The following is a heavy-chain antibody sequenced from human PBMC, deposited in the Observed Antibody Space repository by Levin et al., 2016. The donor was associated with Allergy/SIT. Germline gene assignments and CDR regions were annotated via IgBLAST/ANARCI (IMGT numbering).Heavy chain of an antibody. CDR3: ARGVGVQFLYYYGMDV. V-gene: IGHV4-31*03. CDR1: GGSINSGGYY. D-gene: IGHD1-1*01. CDR2: IYYSGST. J-gene: IGHJ6*02. Sequence: TLSLTCTVSGGSINSGGYYWSWIRQHPGKGLEWIGYIYYSGSTYYNPSLKSRVTISVDTSKNQFSLKLSSVTAADTAVYYCARGVGVQFLYYYGMDVWGQGTTVTVSS.